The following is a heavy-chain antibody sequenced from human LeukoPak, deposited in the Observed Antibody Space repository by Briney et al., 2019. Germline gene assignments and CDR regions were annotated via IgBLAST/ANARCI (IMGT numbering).Heavy chain of an antibody. CDR3: ARDFYLYTGYGRSFDY. CDR2: ISAYNGDT. CDR1: GYTFTDYG. V-gene: IGHV1-18*01. J-gene: IGHJ4*02. D-gene: IGHD5-12*01. Sequence: WASVKVSCKAPGYTFTDYGISWVRQAPGQGLEWMGWISAYNGDTYYTQKLQGRVTMTTDTSTSTAYMELRSLRSDDTALYYCARDFYLYTGYGRSFDYWGQGTLVTVSS.